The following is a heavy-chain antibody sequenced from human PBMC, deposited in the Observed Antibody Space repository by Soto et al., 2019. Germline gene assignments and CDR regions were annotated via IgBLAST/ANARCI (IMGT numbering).Heavy chain of an antibody. J-gene: IGHJ2*01. CDR2: INWNGDST. CDR3: SRGYTGYDWGWYFDL. Sequence: EAQLVESGGGVVRPGGSLRLSCVASGFTFDDHGMNWVRQVPGKGLEWVSGINWNGDSTVYADSVKGRFTISRDNAKNSLYLQMSSLRAEDTALYHCSRGYTGYDWGWYFDLWGRGTLVTVSS. CDR1: GFTFDDHG. V-gene: IGHV3-20*01. D-gene: IGHD5-12*01.